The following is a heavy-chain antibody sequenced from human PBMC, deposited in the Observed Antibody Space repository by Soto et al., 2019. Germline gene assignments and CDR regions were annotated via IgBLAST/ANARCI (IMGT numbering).Heavy chain of an antibody. CDR1: GGSISSGGYY. D-gene: IGHD3-9*01. Sequence: LSLTCTVSGGSISSGGYYWSWIRQQPGKGLEWIGYIYYSGSTYHNPSLKSRVTISVDTSKNQFSLKLSSVTAADTAVYYCARDLYDILTGHRFDYWGQGTLVTVSS. V-gene: IGHV4-31*03. CDR3: ARDLYDILTGHRFDY. J-gene: IGHJ4*02. CDR2: IYYSGST.